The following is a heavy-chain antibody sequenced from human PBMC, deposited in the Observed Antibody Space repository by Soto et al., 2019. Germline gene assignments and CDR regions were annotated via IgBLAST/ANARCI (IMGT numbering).Heavy chain of an antibody. CDR2: ISTYNGNT. Sequence: GASVKVSCKASGYVFIGYGISSVRQAPGQGLEWMGRISTYNGNTNYAQNPQGRVTMTTDTSTSTAYMELWSPRSDDTAVYYCARDLDGSGSYYTDYWGPGTLVTV. CDR1: GYVFIGYG. V-gene: IGHV1-18*01. J-gene: IGHJ4*02. D-gene: IGHD3-10*01. CDR3: ARDLDGSGSYYTDY.